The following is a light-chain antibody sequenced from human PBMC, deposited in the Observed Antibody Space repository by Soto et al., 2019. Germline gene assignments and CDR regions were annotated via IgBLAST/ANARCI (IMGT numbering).Light chain of an antibody. J-gene: IGLJ2*01. CDR1: NTDVGGYDR. V-gene: IGLV2-14*01. CDR3: AAWDDSLRAPV. CDR2: EVF. Sequence: QSALTQPASVSGSPGQSITISCTGTNTDVGGYDRVSWYQHHPGKAPKMLIFEVFNRPSGISDRFSGSKSGDTASLTISGLQAEDEADYFCAAWDDSLRAPVFGGGTKLTVL.